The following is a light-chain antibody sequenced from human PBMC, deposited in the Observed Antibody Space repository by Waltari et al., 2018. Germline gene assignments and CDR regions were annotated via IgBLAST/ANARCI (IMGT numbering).Light chain of an antibody. CDR1: QNINSNF. Sequence: ENVLTQSPGTLALSPGERATLSCRASQNINSNFLAWYQQKPGQAPRLLIYDAVNRASGIPDRLSGRGSGTDFTLTISSLEPEDFAVYYCQQYGSPPSRTFGQGTKVEMK. J-gene: IGKJ1*01. V-gene: IGKV3-20*01. CDR2: DAV. CDR3: QQYGSPPSRT.